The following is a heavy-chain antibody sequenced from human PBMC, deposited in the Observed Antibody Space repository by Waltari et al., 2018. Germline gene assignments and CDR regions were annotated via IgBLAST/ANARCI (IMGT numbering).Heavy chain of an antibody. J-gene: IGHJ4*02. V-gene: IGHV1-8*03. CDR2: MNPNSGNT. Sequence: QVQLVQSGAEVKKPVASVKVSCKASGYTFTSYDLTWGRQATGQGLEWMGWMNPNSGNTGYAQKFQGRVTITRNTSISTAYMELSSLRSEDTAVYYCARTKPEHDFDYWGQGTLVTVSS. D-gene: IGHD2-21*01. CDR3: ARTKPEHDFDY. CDR1: GYTFTSYD.